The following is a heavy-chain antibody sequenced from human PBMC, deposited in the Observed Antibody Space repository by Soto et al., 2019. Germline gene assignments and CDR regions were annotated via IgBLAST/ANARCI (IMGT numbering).Heavy chain of an antibody. V-gene: IGHV1-18*01. CDR2: ISAYNGNT. Sequence: ASVKVSCKASGYTFSSYHISWVRQAPGQGLEWMGWISAYNGNTNYAQKLQGRVTMTTDTSTSTAYMSLETSKNQFSLRLTSVTTADTAVYFCARGDDWKSSCFGPWGQGTLVTVSS. D-gene: IGHD1-1*01. CDR1: GYTFSSYH. CDR3: VTTADTAVYFCARGDDWKSSCFGP. J-gene: IGHJ5*02.